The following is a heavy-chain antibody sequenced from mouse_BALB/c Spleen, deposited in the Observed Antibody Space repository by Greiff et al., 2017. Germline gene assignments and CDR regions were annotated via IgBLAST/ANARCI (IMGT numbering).Heavy chain of an antibody. CDR2: IDPYYGGT. J-gene: IGHJ3*01. CDR3: ARGYGSYGILAY. Sequence: EVQLQQSGPELEKPGASVKLSCKASGYSFTGYNMNWVKQGNGRRLEWIGNIDPYYGGTSYNQKFKGKATLTVDKSSSTAYMQLKSLTSEDSAVYYCARGYGSYGILAYWGQGTLVTVSA. CDR1: GYSFTGYN. D-gene: IGHD1-1*02. V-gene: IGHV1S135*01.